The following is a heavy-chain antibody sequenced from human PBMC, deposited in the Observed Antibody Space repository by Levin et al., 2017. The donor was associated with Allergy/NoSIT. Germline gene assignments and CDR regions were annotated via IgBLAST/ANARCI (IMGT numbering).Heavy chain of an antibody. V-gene: IGHV3-21*01. CDR1: GFTFSSYS. D-gene: IGHD4-17*01. J-gene: IGHJ6*02. CDR2: ISSSSSYI. Sequence: PGGSLRLSCAASGFTFSSYSMNWVRQAPGKGLEWVSSISSSSSYIYYADSVKGRFTISRDNAKNSLYLQMNSLRAEDTAVYYCASCYGDYYYYYGMDGWGQGTTVTVSS. CDR3: ASCYGDYYYYYGMDG.